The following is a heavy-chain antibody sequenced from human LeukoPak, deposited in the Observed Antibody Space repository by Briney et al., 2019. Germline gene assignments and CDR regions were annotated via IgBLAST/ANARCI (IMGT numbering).Heavy chain of an antibody. CDR2: INHSGST. D-gene: IGHD1-26*01. J-gene: IGHJ6*02. CDR3: ARGIVGASLGMDV. Sequence: PSETLSLTCAVYGGSFSGYYWSWIRQPPGKGLEWIGEINHSGSTNYNPSLKSRVTISVDTSKNQFSLKLSSVTAADTAVYYCARGIVGASLGMDVWGQGTTVTVSS. V-gene: IGHV4-34*01. CDR1: GGSFSGYY.